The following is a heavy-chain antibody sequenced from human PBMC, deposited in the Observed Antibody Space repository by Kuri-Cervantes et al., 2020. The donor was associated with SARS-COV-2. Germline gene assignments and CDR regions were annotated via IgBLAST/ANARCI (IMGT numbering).Heavy chain of an antibody. V-gene: IGHV3-23*01. Sequence: GESLKISCAASGFTFSSYAMSWVRQAPGKGLEWVSAISGSGGSTYYADSVKGRFTIPRDNSKNTLYLQMNSLRAEDTAVYYCAKLFGVVVAGTLDYWGQGALVTVSS. CDR2: ISGSGGST. CDR1: GFTFSSYA. J-gene: IGHJ4*02. CDR3: AKLFGVVVAGTLDY. D-gene: IGHD2-15*01.